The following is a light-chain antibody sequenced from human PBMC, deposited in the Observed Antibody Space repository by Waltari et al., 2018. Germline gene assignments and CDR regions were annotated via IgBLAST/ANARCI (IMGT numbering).Light chain of an antibody. CDR3: SSYISSDTLEL. V-gene: IGLV2-14*03. Sequence: QSALTQPASVSGSPGQSITISCTGTSSYVGGYNYVSWYQQHPGNAPKLILFDVSNRPSGVSSCFSGSKSGNTASLTISGLQAQDEADYYCSSYISSDTLELFGGGTSLTVL. CDR1: SSYVGGYNY. J-gene: IGLJ2*01. CDR2: DVS.